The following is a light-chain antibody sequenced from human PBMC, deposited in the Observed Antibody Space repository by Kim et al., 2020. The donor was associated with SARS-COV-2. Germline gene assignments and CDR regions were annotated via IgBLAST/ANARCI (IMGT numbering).Light chain of an antibody. V-gene: IGLV3-9*01. CDR1: NIGSKN. J-gene: IGLJ3*02. Sequence: SVALGQTARITCGGNNIGSKNVNWYQQKPGQAPVLVIYRDSNRPSGIPERFSGSNSGNTATLTISRAQAGDEADYYCQVWDSSNWVFGGGTQLTVL. CDR2: RDS. CDR3: QVWDSSNWV.